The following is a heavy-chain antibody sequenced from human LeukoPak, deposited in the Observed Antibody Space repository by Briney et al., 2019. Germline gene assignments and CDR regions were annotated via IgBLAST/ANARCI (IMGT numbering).Heavy chain of an antibody. J-gene: IGHJ4*02. CDR2: ISGGGGTT. D-gene: IGHD3-22*01. V-gene: IGHV3-23*01. Sequence: GGSLRLSCAASGFTFGSYAMSWVRQAPGKGLEWVSGISGGGGTTYYADSVKGRFTISRDNSKKTLYLQMNSLRAEDTAVYYCARATDYDSGGYYIGGTFDYWGQGTLVTVSS. CDR3: ARATDYDSGGYYIGGTFDY. CDR1: GFTFGSYA.